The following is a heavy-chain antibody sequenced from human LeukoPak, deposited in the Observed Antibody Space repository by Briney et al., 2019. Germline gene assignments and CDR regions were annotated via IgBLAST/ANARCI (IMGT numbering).Heavy chain of an antibody. CDR2: IQTSGST. CDR1: GGSITSYY. CDR3: VRETTRYFDY. V-gene: IGHV4-4*07. D-gene: IGHD1-1*01. J-gene: IGHJ4*02. Sequence: PSETLSLTCTVSGGSITSYYWSWIRQPAGKGLEWIGRIQTSGSTNYSPSLKSRVTMSIDTSKTQFSLNLSSVTDADTAVYYCVRETTRYFDYWGQGTLVTVPS.